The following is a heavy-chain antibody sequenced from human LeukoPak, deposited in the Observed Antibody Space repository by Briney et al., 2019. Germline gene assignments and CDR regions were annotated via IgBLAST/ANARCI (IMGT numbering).Heavy chain of an antibody. J-gene: IGHJ4*02. D-gene: IGHD4-17*01. CDR2: INHSGST. V-gene: IGHV4-34*01. CDR1: GGSFSGYY. Sequence: PSETPSLTCAVYGGSFSGYYWSWIRQPPGKGLEWIGEINHSGSTNYNPSLKSRVTISVDTSKNQFSLKLSSVTAADTAVYYCARESTVTTMGYWGQGTLVTVSS. CDR3: ARESTVTTMGY.